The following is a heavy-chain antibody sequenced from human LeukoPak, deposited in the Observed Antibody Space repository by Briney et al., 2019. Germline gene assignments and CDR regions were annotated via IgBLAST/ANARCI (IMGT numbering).Heavy chain of an antibody. Sequence: SETLSLTCTVSGGSISSYYWNWIRQPPGKGLEWIGYIYYSGTTNSNPSLKSRVTISVDTSKNQFSLNLRSVTAADTAVYYCARDVARSGDLFGWFDPWGQGTLVIVSS. CDR1: GGSISSYY. CDR2: IYYSGTT. D-gene: IGHD3-10*01. V-gene: IGHV4-59*01. CDR3: ARDVARSGDLFGWFDP. J-gene: IGHJ5*02.